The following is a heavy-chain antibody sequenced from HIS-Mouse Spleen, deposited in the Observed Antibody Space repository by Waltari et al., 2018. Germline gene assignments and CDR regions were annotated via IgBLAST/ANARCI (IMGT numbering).Heavy chain of an antibody. CDR2: IYYSGST. D-gene: IGHD2-15*01. CDR3: ARGGLLAATYYFDY. V-gene: IGHV4-59*08. J-gene: IGHJ4*02. Sequence: QVQLQESGPGLVKPSETLSLTCPVPGGSISSYYGSWIRPPPGKGLEWIGYIYYSGSTNSNPSLKSRVTISVDTSKNQFSLKLSSVTAADTAVYYCARGGLLAATYYFDYWGQGTLVTVSS. CDR1: GGSISSYY.